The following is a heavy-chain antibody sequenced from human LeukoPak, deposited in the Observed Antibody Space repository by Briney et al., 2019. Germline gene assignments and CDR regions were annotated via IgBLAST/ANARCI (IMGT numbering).Heavy chain of an antibody. D-gene: IGHD3-22*01. CDR1: GGSISSGDYY. CDR3: ARVPPPSYYYDSSGYLGFDY. J-gene: IGHJ4*02. V-gene: IGHV4-30-4*01. CDR2: IYYSGST. Sequence: SETLSLTCTVSGGSISSGDYYWSWIRQPPGKGLDWIGYIYYSGSTYYNPSLKSRVTISVDTSKNQFSLKLSSVTAADTAVYYCARVPPPSYYYDSSGYLGFDYWGQGTLITVSS.